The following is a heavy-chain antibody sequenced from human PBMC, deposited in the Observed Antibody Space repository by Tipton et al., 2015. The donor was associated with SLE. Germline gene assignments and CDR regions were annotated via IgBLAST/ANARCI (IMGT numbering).Heavy chain of an antibody. CDR3: ARGGGSYYDY. CDR1: GGSISSYY. V-gene: IGHV4-4*07. Sequence: LRLSCTVSGGSISSYYWSWIRQPAGGGLEWIGRIYTNENTNYNPSLKSRITLSLDTSKNQFSLRVNSATAADTAVYYCARGGGSYYDYWGQGTLVTVSS. J-gene: IGHJ4*02. CDR2: IYTNENT. D-gene: IGHD1-26*01.